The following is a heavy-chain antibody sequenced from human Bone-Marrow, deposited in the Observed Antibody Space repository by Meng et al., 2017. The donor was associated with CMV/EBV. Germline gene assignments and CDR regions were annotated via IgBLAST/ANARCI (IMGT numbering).Heavy chain of an antibody. CDR3: ARSVGCSSTYCYTYTSSWYPDY. CDR2: IYHSGST. J-gene: IGHJ4*02. V-gene: IGHV4-31*02. D-gene: IGHD6-13*01. CDR1: GYY. Sequence: GYYWSWLRQHPGKGLEWIGYIYHSGSTYYIPSLKSRVTISVDTSKNQFSLKLSSVTAADTAVYYCARSVGCSSTYCYTYTSSWYPDYWGQGTLVTVSS.